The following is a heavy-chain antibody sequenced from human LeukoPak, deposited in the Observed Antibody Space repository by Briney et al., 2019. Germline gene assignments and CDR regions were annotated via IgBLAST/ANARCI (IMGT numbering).Heavy chain of an antibody. D-gene: IGHD3-10*01. CDR2: IYYSGST. J-gene: IGHJ4*02. CDR1: GGSISNFY. Sequence: SETLSLTCTVSGGSISNFYWSWIRQPPEKGLEWIGYIYYSGSTNYNPSLKSRVTMSVDTSKNQFSLKLSSVTAADTAVYYCARGPRYYYGSGSYYFFDYWGQGTLVTVSS. V-gene: IGHV4-59*12. CDR3: ARGPRYYYGSGSYYFFDY.